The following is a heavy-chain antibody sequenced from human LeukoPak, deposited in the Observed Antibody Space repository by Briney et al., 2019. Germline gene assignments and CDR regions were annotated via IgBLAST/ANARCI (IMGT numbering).Heavy chain of an antibody. CDR2: ISYDGSNK. V-gene: IGHV3-30*04. CDR3: ARSMVTDVGFDY. D-gene: IGHD5-18*01. J-gene: IGHJ4*02. Sequence: HPGGSLRLSCAASGFTFSSYAMHWVRQAPGKGLEWVAVISYDGSNKYYADSVKGRFTISRDNSKNTLYLQMNSLRAEDTAVYYCARSMVTDVGFDYWGQGTLVTVSS. CDR1: GFTFSSYA.